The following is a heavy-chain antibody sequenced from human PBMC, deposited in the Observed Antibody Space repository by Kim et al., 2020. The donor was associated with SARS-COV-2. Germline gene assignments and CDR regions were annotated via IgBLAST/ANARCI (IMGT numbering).Heavy chain of an antibody. Sequence: GGSLRLSCAASGFTFSSYAMSWVRQAPGKGLEWVSAISGSGGSTYYADSVKGRFTISRDNSKNTLYLQMNSLRAEDTAVYYCARGRGDICRATGGNDAFDIWGQGTMVTVSS. D-gene: IGHD2-15*01. CDR3: ARGRGDICRATGGNDAFDI. J-gene: IGHJ3*02. V-gene: IGHV3-23*01. CDR2: ISGSGGST. CDR1: GFTFSSYA.